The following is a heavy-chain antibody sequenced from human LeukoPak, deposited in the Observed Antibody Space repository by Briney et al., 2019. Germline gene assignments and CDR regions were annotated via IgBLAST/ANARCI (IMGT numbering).Heavy chain of an antibody. CDR3: ATLGVVGGMDV. D-gene: IGHD2-15*01. J-gene: IGHJ6*02. CDR2: ISSSSSYI. V-gene: IGHV3-21*01. CDR1: GFTFSSYA. Sequence: GGSLRLSCAASGFTFSSYAMSWVRQAPGKGLEWVSSISSSSSYIYYADSVKGRFTISRDNAKNSLYLQMNSLRAEDTAVYYCATLGVVGGMDVWGQGTTVTVSS.